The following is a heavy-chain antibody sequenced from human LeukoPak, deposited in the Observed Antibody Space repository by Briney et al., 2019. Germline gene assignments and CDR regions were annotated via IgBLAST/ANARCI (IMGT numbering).Heavy chain of an antibody. CDR2: ISGDSGST. CDR3: AKAWFGERSGGGFDY. D-gene: IGHD3-10*01. CDR1: GFTFDDYD. V-gene: IGHV3-43*02. Sequence: GGSLRLSCAASGFTFDDYDIHWVRQAPGKGLEWVSLISGDSGSTYYADSVKGRFTISRDNSKNSLYLQMNSLRTEDTALYYCAKAWFGERSGGGFDYWGQGTLVTVSS. J-gene: IGHJ4*02.